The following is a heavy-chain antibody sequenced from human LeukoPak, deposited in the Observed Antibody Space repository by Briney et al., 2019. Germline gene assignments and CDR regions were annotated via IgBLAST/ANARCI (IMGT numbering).Heavy chain of an antibody. V-gene: IGHV3-21*01. Sequence: GGSLRLSCAASGFTFSSYNMNWVRQAPGKRLEWVSSISSSTSYIYYADSVKGRFTISRDNAKNSLYLQMNSLRAEDTAVYYCAREGGYTYDYDYWGQGTLVTVSS. D-gene: IGHD5-18*01. CDR3: AREGGYTYDYDY. J-gene: IGHJ4*02. CDR2: ISSSTSYI. CDR1: GFTFSSYN.